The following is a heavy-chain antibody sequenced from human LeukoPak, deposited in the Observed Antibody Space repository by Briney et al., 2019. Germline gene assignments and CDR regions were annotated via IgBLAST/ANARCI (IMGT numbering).Heavy chain of an antibody. D-gene: IGHD1-14*01. V-gene: IGHV4-38-2*02. Sequence: SETLSLTCTVSGYSISSGYYWGWIRQPPGKGLEWIGSMYHSGSTYYNPSLKSRVTISIDTSKNQFSLKLSSVTAADTAVYYCAREPEAWSVSFSYWGQGTLITVSS. CDR2: MYHSGST. J-gene: IGHJ4*02. CDR1: GYSISSGYY. CDR3: AREPEAWSVSFSY.